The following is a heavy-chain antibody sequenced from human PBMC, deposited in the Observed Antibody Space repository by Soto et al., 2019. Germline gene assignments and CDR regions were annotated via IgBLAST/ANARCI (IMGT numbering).Heavy chain of an antibody. CDR1: GGSITGYY. CDR3: ARGQRFSDWFDP. V-gene: IGHV4-59*12. D-gene: IGHD3-3*01. CDR2: VFYKGNT. J-gene: IGHJ5*02. Sequence: SETLSLTCTVSGGSITGYYWTWIRQPPGKGLEWIGYVFYKGNTNYNPSLKSRVTISVDTSANQFSLRLTSVTAADTAVYYCARGQRFSDWFDPWGQGTLVTVSS.